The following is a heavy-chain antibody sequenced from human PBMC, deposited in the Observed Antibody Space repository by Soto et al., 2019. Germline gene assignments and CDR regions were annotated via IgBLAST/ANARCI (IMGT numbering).Heavy chain of an antibody. CDR2: IYYSGNT. D-gene: IGHD6-19*01. CDR1: GGSISSYH. Sequence: QVQLQESGPGLVKPSETLSLTCTVSGGSISSYHWSWIRQPPGKGLEWIGYIYYSGNTNYNPSLKSRVTISVDTSKNQFSLKLSSMTAADTAVYYCARGGHSSGRYPLLDYWGQGSLVTVSS. J-gene: IGHJ4*02. V-gene: IGHV4-59*01. CDR3: ARGGHSSGRYPLLDY.